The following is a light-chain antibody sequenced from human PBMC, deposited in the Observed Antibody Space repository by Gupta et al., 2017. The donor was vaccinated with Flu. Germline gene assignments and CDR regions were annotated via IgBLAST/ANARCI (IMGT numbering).Light chain of an antibody. V-gene: IGLV2-14*01. CDR2: EVS. J-gene: IGLJ3*02. Sequence: QSALTQPASVSGSPGQSITISCTGSSSDVGAYNYVSWYEQYPGKAPKVMIYEVSNRPSGVSNRFSGSKSGNTASLTISGLQAEDEADYYCSSYTSSRTWVFGGGTKLTVL. CDR1: SSDVGAYNY. CDR3: SSYTSSRTWV.